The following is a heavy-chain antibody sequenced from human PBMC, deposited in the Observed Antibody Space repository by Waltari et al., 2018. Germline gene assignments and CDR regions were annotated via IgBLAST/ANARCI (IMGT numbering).Heavy chain of an antibody. J-gene: IGHJ4*02. CDR1: GGSISTSSYY. D-gene: IGHD1-26*01. Sequence: QLQLQESGPGLVKPSETLYLTCSVSGGSISTSSYYWGWIRQPPGEGLEWIGSIHYSGSTYYNPSLKSRVTISVDTSKNQFSLRLTSVTAADTAVYYCARHVGEATTFDYWGQGTLVTVSP. CDR2: IHYSGST. V-gene: IGHV4-39*01. CDR3: ARHVGEATTFDY.